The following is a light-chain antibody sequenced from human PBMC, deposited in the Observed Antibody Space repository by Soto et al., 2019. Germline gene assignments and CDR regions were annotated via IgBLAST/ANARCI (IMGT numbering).Light chain of an antibody. CDR3: QQYNFWPPLT. Sequence: EIVMTQSPATLSVSPGERATLSCRSSQSVNSNLALYRQKPGQAPRLLISDASTRATGFPARFSGSGSGTEFTLTISSLQSEDSGIYYCQQYNFWPPLTFGGGTKVEIK. CDR1: QSVNSN. CDR2: DAS. V-gene: IGKV3-15*01. J-gene: IGKJ4*01.